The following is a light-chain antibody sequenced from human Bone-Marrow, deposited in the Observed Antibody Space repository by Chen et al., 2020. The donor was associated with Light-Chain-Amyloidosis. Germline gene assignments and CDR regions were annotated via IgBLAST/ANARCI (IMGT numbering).Light chain of an antibody. CDR3: QQYYGTPPKYT. CDR2: WAS. J-gene: IGKJ2*01. CDR1: QSVFFSPYHKNY. V-gene: IGKV4-1*01. Sequence: DFVMTQSSDSLAVSLGERATINCKNSQSVFFSPYHKNYLAWYQQKPGQPPTLLIYWASTRESGVPDRFSGSRSGTDFTLTISSLQAEDVAVYYCQQYYGTPPKYTFGQGTKLEIK.